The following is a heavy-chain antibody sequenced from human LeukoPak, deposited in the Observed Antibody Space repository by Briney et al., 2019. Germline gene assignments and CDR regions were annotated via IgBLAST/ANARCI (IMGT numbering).Heavy chain of an antibody. CDR2: TYSNGRT. Sequence: PGGSLRLSCAASGFTVSSNYMSWVRQAPGKGLEWVSVTYSNGRTYYADSVKGRFTISRDNSKNTLYLQMNSLRADDTAVYYCAKDGVRRYFDYWGQGTLVTVSS. CDR3: AKDGVRRYFDY. J-gene: IGHJ4*02. D-gene: IGHD3-16*01. CDR1: GFTVSSNY. V-gene: IGHV3-53*01.